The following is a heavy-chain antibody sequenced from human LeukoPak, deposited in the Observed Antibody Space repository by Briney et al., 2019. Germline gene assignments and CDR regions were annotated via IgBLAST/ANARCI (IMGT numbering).Heavy chain of an antibody. Sequence: ASVKVSCKASGYTFTGYYMHWVRQAPGQGLEWMGWINPNSGGTNYAQKFQGWVTMTGDTSISTAYMELSRLRSDDTAVYYCARDRGDWGSDYWGQGTLVTVSS. D-gene: IGHD3/OR15-3a*01. V-gene: IGHV1-2*04. CDR2: INPNSGGT. CDR3: ARDRGDWGSDY. J-gene: IGHJ4*02. CDR1: GYTFTGYY.